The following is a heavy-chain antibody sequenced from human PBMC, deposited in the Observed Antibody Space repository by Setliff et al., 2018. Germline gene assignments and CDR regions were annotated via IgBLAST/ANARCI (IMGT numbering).Heavy chain of an antibody. D-gene: IGHD1-1*01. CDR1: GASLSSGTYY. V-gene: IGHV4-39*01. J-gene: IGHJ4*02. Sequence: PSETLSLTCTVSGASLSSGTYYWGWIRQPPGKGLEWIGRIYYRGRTFYNPSLKSRVTISVDTSKNQFSLTLNSVTAADTAVYYCARTGTYRYFDYWGRGTLVTVSS. CDR2: IYYRGRT. CDR3: ARTGTYRYFDY.